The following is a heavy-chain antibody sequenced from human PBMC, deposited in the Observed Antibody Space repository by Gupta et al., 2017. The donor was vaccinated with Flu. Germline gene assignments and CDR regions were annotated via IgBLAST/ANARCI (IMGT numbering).Heavy chain of an antibody. CDR3: ARLVDYFDSSGYPDV. V-gene: IGHV5-51*01. D-gene: IGHD3-22*01. J-gene: IGHJ4*02. CDR1: TYW. Sequence: TYWIVWGRQMPGKGLEWMGIIYPSDSKTRYSPSFQGQVTISADKSINTAYLQWSSLRASDTAMYYCARLVDYFDSSGYPDVWGQGTLVTVSS. CDR2: IYPSDSKT.